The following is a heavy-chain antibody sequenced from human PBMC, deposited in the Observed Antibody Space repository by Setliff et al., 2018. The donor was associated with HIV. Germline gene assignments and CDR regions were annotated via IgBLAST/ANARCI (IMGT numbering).Heavy chain of an antibody. V-gene: IGHV3-7*01. J-gene: IGHJ4*02. CDR2: IKQDGSEE. CDR3: ARDLRSSHGSPNYFDY. Sequence: GSLRLSCAVSGFIFNTYSMNWVRQAPGRGLEWVANIKQDGSEEYYVDSVKGRFTISRDNAKNSLYLEMNSLRAEETAVYYCARDLRSSHGSPNYFDYWGRGALVTVSS. CDR1: GFIFNTYS. D-gene: IGHD2-15*01.